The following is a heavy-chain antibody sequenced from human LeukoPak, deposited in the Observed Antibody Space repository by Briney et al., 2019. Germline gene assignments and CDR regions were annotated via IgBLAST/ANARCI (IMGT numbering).Heavy chain of an antibody. D-gene: IGHD4-23*01. CDR1: GYTFTSYY. CDR2: INPSGGST. J-gene: IGHJ4*02. Sequence: ASVTVSCKASGYTFTSYYMHWVRQAPGQGLEWMGIINPSGGSTSYAQKFQGRVTMTRDMSTSTVYMELSSLRSEDTAVYYCARGRWSPPFDYWGQGTLVTVSS. V-gene: IGHV1-46*01. CDR3: ARGRWSPPFDY.